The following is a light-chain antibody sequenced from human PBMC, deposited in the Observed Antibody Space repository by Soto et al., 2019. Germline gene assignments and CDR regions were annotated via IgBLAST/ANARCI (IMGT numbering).Light chain of an antibody. CDR3: SLYTSSSGGV. V-gene: IGLV2-18*01. CDR1: SSDVGSYNR. Sequence: QSALTQPPSVSGSPGQSVTISCTGTSSDVGSYNRVSWYQQPPGTAPKLMIYEVSNRPSGVPDRFSGSKSGNTASLTISGLQAEDEDDYYCSLYTSSSGGVFGGGTKLTVL. J-gene: IGLJ2*01. CDR2: EVS.